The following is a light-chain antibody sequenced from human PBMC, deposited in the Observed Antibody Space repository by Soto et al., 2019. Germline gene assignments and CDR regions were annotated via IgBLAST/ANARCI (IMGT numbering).Light chain of an antibody. Sequence: EIVMTQSPATLSVSPGERATLSCRASQSVSSNLAWYLQKPGQAPRLLIYGASTRATGIPARFSGSASGTEFTLTISSLQSEDFAVYYCQQYNNWPFPFGPGTKVDIK. CDR2: GAS. J-gene: IGKJ3*01. CDR3: QQYNNWPFP. CDR1: QSVSSN. V-gene: IGKV3-15*01.